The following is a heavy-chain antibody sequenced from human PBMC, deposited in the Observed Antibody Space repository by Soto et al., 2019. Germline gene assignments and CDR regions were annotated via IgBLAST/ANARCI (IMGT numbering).Heavy chain of an antibody. V-gene: IGHV3-21*01. CDR2: ISSSSSYI. Sequence: EVQLVESGGGLVKPGGSLRLSCAASGFTFSSYSMNWVRQAPGKGLEWVSSISSSSSYIYYADSVKVRFTISRDNATNSLDLQMNSLRAEDMAVYYCARETYYYGSGDLGYWGQGTLVTVSS. J-gene: IGHJ4*02. CDR3: ARETYYYGSGDLGY. D-gene: IGHD3-10*01. CDR1: GFTFSSYS.